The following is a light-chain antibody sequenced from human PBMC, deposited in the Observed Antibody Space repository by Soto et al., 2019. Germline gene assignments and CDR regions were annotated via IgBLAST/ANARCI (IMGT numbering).Light chain of an antibody. CDR3: SSYTSNRGV. J-gene: IGLJ1*01. CDR1: SSDVGGYNF. Sequence: LTQPASVSGSPGQSITISCTGTSSDVGGYNFVSWYQQHPGKAPKLMIYEVTNRPSGVSDRFSGSKSGNTASLTISGLQAEDEADYYCSSYTSNRGVFGTGTKVTVL. CDR2: EVT. V-gene: IGLV2-14*01.